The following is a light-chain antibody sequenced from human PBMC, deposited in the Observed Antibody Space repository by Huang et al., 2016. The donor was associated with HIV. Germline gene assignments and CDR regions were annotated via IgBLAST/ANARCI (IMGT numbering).Light chain of an antibody. J-gene: IGKJ4*01. CDR3: QQRDNWPR. CDR2: DAS. V-gene: IGKV3-11*01. CDR1: QSVDSY. Sequence: EIVLTQSPATLSLSPGERATLSCRASQSVDSYLAWYQQKPGQAPRLLIYDASTRATGMPARFSGSGSVTDFTLTISSLEPEDFAVYYCQQRDNWPRFGGGTKVEIK.